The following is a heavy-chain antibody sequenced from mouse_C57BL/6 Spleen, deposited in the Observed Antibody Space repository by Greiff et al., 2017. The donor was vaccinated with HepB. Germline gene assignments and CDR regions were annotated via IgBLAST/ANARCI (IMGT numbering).Heavy chain of an antibody. CDR3: ARGLAYYYGSSFWYFDV. D-gene: IGHD1-1*01. CDR1: GYAFSSSW. V-gene: IGHV1-82*01. J-gene: IGHJ1*03. Sequence: QVHVKQSGPELVKPGASVKISCKASGYAFSSSWMNWVKQRPGKGLEWIGRIYPGDGDTNYNGKFKGKATLTADKSSSTAYMQLSSLTSEDSAVYFCARGLAYYYGSSFWYFDVWGTGTTVTVSS. CDR2: IYPGDGDT.